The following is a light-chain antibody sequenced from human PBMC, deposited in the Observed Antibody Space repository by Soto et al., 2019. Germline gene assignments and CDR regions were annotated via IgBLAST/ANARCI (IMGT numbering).Light chain of an antibody. CDR3: QQRTNWPF. V-gene: IGKV3-11*01. CDR2: DAS. CDR1: QSISRY. J-gene: IGKJ5*01. Sequence: EIVLTQSPATLSLTPGERATLSCRASQSISRYLAWYQQKPGQAPRLLVYDASIRATGIPARFSGSGSGTDFTLTISSLEPEDFAVYYCQQRTNWPFFGQGTRLAI.